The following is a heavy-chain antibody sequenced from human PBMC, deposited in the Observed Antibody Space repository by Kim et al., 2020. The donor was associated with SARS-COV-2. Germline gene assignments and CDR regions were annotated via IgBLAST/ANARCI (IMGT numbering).Heavy chain of an antibody. V-gene: IGHV1-3*01. J-gene: IGHJ3*02. CDR3: AREDRSGAFDI. Sequence: GNTRYSQKLQGRVTFSRDTSASTVYMEVSSLRSEDTAVFYCAREDRSGAFDIWGQGTMVTVSS. CDR2: GNT. D-gene: IGHD3-3*01.